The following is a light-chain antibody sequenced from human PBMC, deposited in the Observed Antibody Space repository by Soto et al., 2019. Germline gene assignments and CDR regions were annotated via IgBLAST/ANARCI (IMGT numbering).Light chain of an antibody. Sequence: IVLTQSACTLSRSPRERATLYCRASQSVSNNYLAWYQQKPGQAPRLLIYGASNRATGIPDRFSGSGSGTDFTLTISRLEPEDFAVYYCQQYGSSGTFGQGTKVDI. CDR3: QQYGSSGT. J-gene: IGKJ1*01. CDR2: GAS. CDR1: QSVSNNY. V-gene: IGKV3-20*01.